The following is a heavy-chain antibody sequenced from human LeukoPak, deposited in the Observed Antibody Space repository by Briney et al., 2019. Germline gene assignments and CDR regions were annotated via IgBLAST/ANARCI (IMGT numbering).Heavy chain of an antibody. J-gene: IGHJ6*02. Sequence: GGSLRLSCAASGFTFSSYAMSWVRQAPGKGLEWVSGITGSGTSTYDADSVKGRFTISRDNSKNTLYLQMNSLRAEDTAVYYCAKDGGPYYYDSTAYYGAMDVWGQGTTVTVSS. CDR1: GFTFSSYA. D-gene: IGHD3-22*01. CDR3: AKDGGPYYYDSTAYYGAMDV. CDR2: ITGSGTST. V-gene: IGHV3-23*01.